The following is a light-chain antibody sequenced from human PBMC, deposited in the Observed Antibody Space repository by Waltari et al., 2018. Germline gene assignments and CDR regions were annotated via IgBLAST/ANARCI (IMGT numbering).Light chain of an antibody. V-gene: IGLV2-14*03. CDR2: DVS. J-gene: IGLJ1*01. Sequence: QSDLTQPASVSGSPGQSIAISCTGTTSDVGGYAYVSWYQQHPGQAPKLMIYDVSNRPSGVSNRFSGSKSGNTASLTISGLQAEDEADYYCSSYTTSGTLFGTGTKVTVL. CDR1: TSDVGGYAY. CDR3: SSYTTSGTL.